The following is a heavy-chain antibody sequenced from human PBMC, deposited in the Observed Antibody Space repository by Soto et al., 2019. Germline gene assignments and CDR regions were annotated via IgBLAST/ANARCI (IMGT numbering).Heavy chain of an antibody. CDR2: IIDSGGST. CDR3: AKGRSYYYYYGVDV. V-gene: IGHV3-23*01. Sequence: GSLRLSCSTLGFHFNRFGMGWVRQASGKGLEWVSDIIDSGGSTYYADSVKGRFTISRDNSKSTLYLQMNSLRAEDTALYYCAKGRSYYYYYGVDVWGQGTTVTVSS. CDR1: GFHFNRFG. J-gene: IGHJ6*02.